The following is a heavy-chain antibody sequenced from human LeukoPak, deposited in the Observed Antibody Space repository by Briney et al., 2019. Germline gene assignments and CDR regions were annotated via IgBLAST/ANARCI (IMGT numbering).Heavy chain of an antibody. CDR2: VGPGDSDT. Sequence: GESLKISCSGSGYIFATHWISWGGQMPGRGREWMGIVGPGDSDTTYSPSFQGQVTFSADKSISTVYLQWSSLRASHTVMYFCASTSSSRNSYTPPDLWGQGTLVTVSS. CDR3: ASTSSSRNSYTPPDL. D-gene: IGHD3-16*01. V-gene: IGHV5-51*01. J-gene: IGHJ4*01. CDR1: GYIFATHW.